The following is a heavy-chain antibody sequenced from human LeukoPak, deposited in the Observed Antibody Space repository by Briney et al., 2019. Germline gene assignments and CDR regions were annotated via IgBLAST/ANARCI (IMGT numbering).Heavy chain of an antibody. J-gene: IGHJ5*02. D-gene: IGHD6-13*01. CDR1: GGSISTYY. Sequence: PSETLSLTCTVSGGSISTYYWSWIRQPPGKGLEWIGYIYYSGSTNYNPSLKSRVTISVDTSKNQFSLKLSSVTAADTAVYYCARHGGYSSSWDLNWFDPWGQGTLVTVSS. V-gene: IGHV4-59*08. CDR2: IYYSGST. CDR3: ARHGGYSSSWDLNWFDP.